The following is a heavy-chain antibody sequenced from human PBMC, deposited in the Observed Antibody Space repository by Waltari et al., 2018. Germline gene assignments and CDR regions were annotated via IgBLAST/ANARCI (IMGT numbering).Heavy chain of an antibody. V-gene: IGHV3-30-3*01. J-gene: IGHJ6*02. CDR3: ARVYSSGWQSNDYYYYGMDV. CDR1: GFTFSSYA. Sequence: QVQLVESGGGVVQPGRSLRLSCAASGFTFSSYAMHWVRQAPGKGLWWVGFISIDGSNKYYAESRKGRFNRSRDNANNTLYLQMNSLRAEDTAGYYCARVYSSGWQSNDYYYYGMDVWGQGTTVTVSS. D-gene: IGHD6-19*01. CDR2: ISIDGSNK.